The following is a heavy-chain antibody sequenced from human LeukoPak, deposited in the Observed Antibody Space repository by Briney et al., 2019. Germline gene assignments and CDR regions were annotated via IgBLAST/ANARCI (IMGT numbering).Heavy chain of an antibody. CDR1: GYTFTAFY. Sequence: GASVKVSCKVSGYTFTAFYLHWVRQAPGQGLEWMGWIDPNSGGTKSAQKFQGRFTMTRDTSISTAYMELSRLRSDDTAVYYCARERTLAARPAFDYWGQGTLVTVSS. CDR2: IDPNSGGT. CDR3: ARERTLAARPAFDY. V-gene: IGHV1-2*02. J-gene: IGHJ4*02. D-gene: IGHD6-6*01.